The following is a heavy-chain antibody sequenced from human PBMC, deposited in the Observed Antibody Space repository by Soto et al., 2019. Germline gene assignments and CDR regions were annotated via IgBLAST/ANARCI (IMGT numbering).Heavy chain of an antibody. CDR2: IWYDGSNK. CDR3: ARSGYCSGGSCPKISYGMDV. Sequence: QVQLVESGGGVVQPGRSLRLSCAASGFTFSSYGMHWVRQAPGKGLEWVAVIWYDGSNKYYADSVKGRFTISRDNSKNTLDLQMNSLRAEDTAVYYCARSGYCSGGSCPKISYGMDVWGQGTTVTVSS. CDR1: GFTFSSYG. J-gene: IGHJ6*02. D-gene: IGHD2-15*01. V-gene: IGHV3-33*01.